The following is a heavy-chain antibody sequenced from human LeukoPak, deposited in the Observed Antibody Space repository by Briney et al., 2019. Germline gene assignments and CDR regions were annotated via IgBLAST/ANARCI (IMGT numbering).Heavy chain of an antibody. CDR3: AIYNSGREPDY. CDR2: IIPIFGTA. D-gene: IGHD1-26*01. Sequence: SVKVSCEASGGTFSSYAISWVRQAPGQGLEWMGGIIPIFGTANYAQKFQGRVTMTEDTSTDTAYMELSSLRSEDTAVYYCAIYNSGREPDYWGQGTLVTVSS. CDR1: GGTFSSYA. V-gene: IGHV1-69*06. J-gene: IGHJ4*02.